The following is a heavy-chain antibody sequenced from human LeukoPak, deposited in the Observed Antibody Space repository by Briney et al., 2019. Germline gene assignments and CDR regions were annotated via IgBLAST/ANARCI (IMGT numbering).Heavy chain of an antibody. CDR1: GFTFSSYW. J-gene: IGHJ4*02. D-gene: IGHD3-10*01. V-gene: IGHV3-23*01. CDR2: ISSSSGST. CDR3: AKVPTTYYYGSGSYLEYYFDY. Sequence: PGGSLRLSCAASGFTFSSYWMSWVRQAPGKGLEWVSGISSSSGSTYYADSVKGRFTISRDNSKNTLYLQVNSLRAEDTAVYYCAKVPTTYYYGSGSYLEYYFDYWGQGTLVTVSS.